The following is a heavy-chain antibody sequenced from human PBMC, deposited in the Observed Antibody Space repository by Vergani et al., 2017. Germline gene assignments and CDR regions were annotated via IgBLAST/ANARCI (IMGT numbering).Heavy chain of an antibody. CDR1: GGTFSSYA. V-gene: IGHV1-69*01. CDR3: ARGRLRFLEWFLPHFDY. Sequence: QVQLVQSGAEVKKPGSSVKVSCKASGGTFSSYAISWVRQAPGQGLEWMGGIIPIFGTANYAQKFQGRVTSTADESTSTAYMELSSLRSEDTAVYYCARGRLRFLEWFLPHFDYWGQGTLVTVSS. D-gene: IGHD3-3*01. J-gene: IGHJ4*02. CDR2: IIPIFGTA.